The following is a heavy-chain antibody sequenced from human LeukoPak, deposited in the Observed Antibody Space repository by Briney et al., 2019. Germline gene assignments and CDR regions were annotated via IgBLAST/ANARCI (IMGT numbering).Heavy chain of an antibody. CDR3: ARDPPGLTLGSPGDY. Sequence: ASVKVSCTASGYTFTSYGIAWVRQAPGQGLQWMGWISANNGDTSYPQKLQGRVTMTTDTSTNTAYMELRSLTSDDTAVYYCARDPPGLTLGSPGDYWGQGTLVIVSS. CDR2: ISANNGDT. CDR1: GYTFTSYG. V-gene: IGHV1-18*01. D-gene: IGHD3-16*01. J-gene: IGHJ4*02.